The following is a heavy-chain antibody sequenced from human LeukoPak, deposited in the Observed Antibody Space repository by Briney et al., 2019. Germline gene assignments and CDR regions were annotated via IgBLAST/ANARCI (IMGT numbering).Heavy chain of an antibody. CDR1: GFTVSSNY. CDR2: IYSGGST. CDR3: ARSYSSGWYGYFDY. D-gene: IGHD6-19*01. J-gene: IGHJ4*02. Sequence: PGGSLRLPCAASGFTVSSNYMSWVRQAPGKGLGGGSVIYSGGSTYYADSGKGRFTISRDNSKNTLYLQMNSLRAEDTAVYYCARSYSSGWYGYFDYWGQGTLVTVSS. V-gene: IGHV3-53*01.